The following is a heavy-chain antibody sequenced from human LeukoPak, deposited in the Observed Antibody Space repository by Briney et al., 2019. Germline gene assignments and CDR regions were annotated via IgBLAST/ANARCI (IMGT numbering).Heavy chain of an antibody. CDR1: GGSITSSSYY. J-gene: IGHJ6*03. D-gene: IGHD5-18*01. Sequence: SETLSLTCTVSGGSITSSSYYWGWIRQPPGKGLEWIGSIYYSGSTYYNPSLKSRVTISVDTSKNQFSLKLSSVTAADTAVYYCVRASPREGYDRWIQLWFGSHNYYMDVWGKGTTVTVSS. CDR2: IYYSGST. V-gene: IGHV4-39*01. CDR3: VRASPREGYDRWIQLWFGSHNYYMDV.